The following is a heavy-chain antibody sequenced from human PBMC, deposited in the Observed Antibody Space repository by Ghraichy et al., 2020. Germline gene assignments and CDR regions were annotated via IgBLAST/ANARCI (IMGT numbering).Heavy chain of an antibody. CDR1: GFSFSSFG. Sequence: GGSLRLSCAASGFSFSSFGMHWVRQAPGKGLEWVAVIWFDGSKKYYAGSVKGRFTVSRDNSKNTLFLQMDSLRAEDTAVYFCASDEGYGSGPYHQDYYGMDVWGQGTAVTVSS. CDR2: IWFDGSKK. D-gene: IGHD3-10*01. J-gene: IGHJ6*02. V-gene: IGHV3-33*01. CDR3: ASDEGYGSGPYHQDYYGMDV.